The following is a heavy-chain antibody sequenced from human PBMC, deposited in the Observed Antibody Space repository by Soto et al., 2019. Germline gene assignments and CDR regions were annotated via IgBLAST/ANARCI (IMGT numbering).Heavy chain of an antibody. CDR3: ARGWSYDILTGYSH. CDR1: GGTFNSYA. V-gene: IGHV1-69*13. Sequence: SVKVSCKASGGTFNSYAISWVRQAPGQGLEWMGGIIPIFGTANYAQKFQGRVTITADESTSTAYMELSSLRSEDTAVYYCARGWSYDILTGYSHWGQGTLVTVSS. CDR2: IIPIFGTA. D-gene: IGHD3-9*01. J-gene: IGHJ4*02.